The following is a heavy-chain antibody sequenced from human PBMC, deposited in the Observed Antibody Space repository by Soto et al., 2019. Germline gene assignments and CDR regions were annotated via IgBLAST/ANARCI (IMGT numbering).Heavy chain of an antibody. CDR2: IYSGGST. J-gene: IGHJ4*02. CDR1: GFTVSSNS. CDR3: ARAGQYGNFYLDY. Sequence: EVQLVESGGSLVQPGGSRRLSCEASGFTVSSNSLSWVRQAPGKGLEWVSLIYSGGSTYYADSVKGRFTISRDNSKNTLYLQMNSLRAEDTAVYYCARAGQYGNFYLDYWGQGTLVTVSS. D-gene: IGHD4-17*01. V-gene: IGHV3-66*01.